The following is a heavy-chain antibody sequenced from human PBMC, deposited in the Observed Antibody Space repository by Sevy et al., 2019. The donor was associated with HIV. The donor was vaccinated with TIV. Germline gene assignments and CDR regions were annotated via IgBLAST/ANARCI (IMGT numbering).Heavy chain of an antibody. D-gene: IGHD1-26*01. Sequence: GGSLRLSCVGSGFTFKDDFMTWVRQAPGKGLEWVSSISSRSTFTYYVDSVKGRFTISRDNSKNTVYLEMNSLRNEDTAIYFCANAYSGSYSHSYLYALDVWGQGTTVTVSS. CDR3: ANAYSGSYSHSYLYALDV. CDR2: ISSRSTFT. V-gene: IGHV3-21*06. CDR1: GFTFKDDF. J-gene: IGHJ6*02.